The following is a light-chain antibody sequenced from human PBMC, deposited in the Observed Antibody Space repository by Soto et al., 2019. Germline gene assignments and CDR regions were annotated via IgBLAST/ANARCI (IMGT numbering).Light chain of an antibody. J-gene: IGKJ1*01. CDR3: QQYGRPWT. Sequence: ENVLTQSPGTLSLSPGERATLSCRASQSVYSSLLAWYQQKPGQTPRHLIYAASSRATGIPDRFSGTGSGTDFTLTISKLEPEDVAVYYCQQYGRPWTFGQGTKVEIK. V-gene: IGKV3-20*01. CDR1: QSVYSSL. CDR2: AAS.